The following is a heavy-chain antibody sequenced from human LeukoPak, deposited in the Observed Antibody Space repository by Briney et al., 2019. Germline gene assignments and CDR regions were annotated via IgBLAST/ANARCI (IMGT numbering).Heavy chain of an antibody. D-gene: IGHD2-15*01. J-gene: IGHJ5*02. CDR3: ASYPRRRGYCSGGSCYGGERYWFDP. CDR2: FDPEDGET. CDR1: GYTLTELF. V-gene: IGHV1-24*01. Sequence: GASVKVSCKVSGYTLTELFMHWVRRAPGKGLEWMGGFDPEDGETIYAQKFQGRVTMTEGTSTDTAYMELSSLRSEDTAVYYCASYPRRRGYCSGGSCYGGERYWFDPWGQGTLVTVSS.